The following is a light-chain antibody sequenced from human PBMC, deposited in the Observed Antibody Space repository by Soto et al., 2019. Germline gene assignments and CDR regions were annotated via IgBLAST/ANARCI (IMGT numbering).Light chain of an antibody. CDR2: DDY. V-gene: IGLV3-21*02. Sequence: SYELTQPPSVSVAPGQTARIPCGGNNIGSDSVHWYQQRAGQAPVLVVYDDYARPSGIPERFSGSKSGNTATLTISRVEAGDEADYYCQVWDSSSDHFVFGTGTKVTVL. CDR3: QVWDSSSDHFV. CDR1: NIGSDS. J-gene: IGLJ1*01.